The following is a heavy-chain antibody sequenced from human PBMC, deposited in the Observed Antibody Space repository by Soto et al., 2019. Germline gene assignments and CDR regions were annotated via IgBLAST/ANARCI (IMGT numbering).Heavy chain of an antibody. CDR2: INPGNGDT. J-gene: IGHJ6*02. CDR3: ARTDCSSTSCYNYYYYGMDV. CDR1: GYSFTKYG. Sequence: ASVKVSCKTSGYSFTKYGLHWVRQAPGQRREWMGWINPGNGDTKYSQKFQGRVTITRDTSATTAYMELSSLRSEDSAVFYCARTDCSSTSCYNYYYYGMDVWGQGTTVTVSS. V-gene: IGHV1-3*01. D-gene: IGHD2-2*01.